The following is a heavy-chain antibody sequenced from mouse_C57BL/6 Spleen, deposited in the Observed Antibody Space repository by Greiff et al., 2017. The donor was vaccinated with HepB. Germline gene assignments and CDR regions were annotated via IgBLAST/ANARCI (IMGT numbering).Heavy chain of an antibody. Sequence: QVHVKQSGPELVKPGASVKISCKASGYAFSSSWMNWVKQRPGKGLEWIGRIYPGDGDTNYNGKFNGKATLTADKSSSTAYMQLSSLTSEDSAVYFCARWGDYDPWFAYWGQGTLVTVSA. V-gene: IGHV1-82*01. CDR2: IYPGDGDT. J-gene: IGHJ3*01. CDR1: GYAFSSSW. D-gene: IGHD2-4*01. CDR3: ARWGDYDPWFAY.